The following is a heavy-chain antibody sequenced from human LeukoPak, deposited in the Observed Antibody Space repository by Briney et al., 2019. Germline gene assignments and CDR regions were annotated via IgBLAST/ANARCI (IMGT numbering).Heavy chain of an antibody. CDR1: GYTFTSYY. D-gene: IGHD1-1*01. CDR3: AREQQEVEGRDEAFDH. CDR2: INPHGGGT. J-gene: IGHJ4*02. V-gene: IGHV1-2*02. Sequence: GASVKVSCKASGYTFTSYYMHWVRQAPGQGLEWMGWINPHGGGTNYAEKFQGRVTVTRDTSVSTAYLDLIGLRSDDTAVYYCAREQQEVEGRDEAFDHWGQGTLVTVSS.